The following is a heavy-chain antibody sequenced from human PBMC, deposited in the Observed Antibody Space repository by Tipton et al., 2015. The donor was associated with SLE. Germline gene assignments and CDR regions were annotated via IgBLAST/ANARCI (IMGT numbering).Heavy chain of an antibody. V-gene: IGHV4-34*01. D-gene: IGHD3-3*01. J-gene: IGHJ4*02. CDR3: AKDPQGVDFWRYFDY. Sequence: TLSLTCAVYGGSFSGYYWSWIRQPPGKGLEWIGEINHSGSTNYNPSLKSRVTISVDTSKNQFSLKLSSVTAADTAVYYCAKDPQGVDFWRYFDYWGQGTLVTVSS. CDR2: INHSGST. CDR1: GGSFSGYY.